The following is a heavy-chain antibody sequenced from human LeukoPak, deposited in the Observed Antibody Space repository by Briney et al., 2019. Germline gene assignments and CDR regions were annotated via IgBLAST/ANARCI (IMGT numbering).Heavy chain of an antibody. CDR1: GFSPSNDW. J-gene: IGHJ4*02. Sequence: PGGSLRLSSAASGFSPSNDWMCSVRQAPGKGLEWVANINQDESKTYYVGSVKGRFTISRDNARNSLYLQMSSLRAEDTAVYYCARDHAYRTDYWGQGTLVTVSS. D-gene: IGHD2-2*01. CDR3: ARDHAYRTDY. CDR2: INQDESKT. V-gene: IGHV3-7*01.